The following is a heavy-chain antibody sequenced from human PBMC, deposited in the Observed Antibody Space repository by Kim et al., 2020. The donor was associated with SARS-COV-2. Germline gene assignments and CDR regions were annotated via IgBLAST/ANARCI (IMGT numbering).Heavy chain of an antibody. J-gene: IGHJ4*02. D-gene: IGHD1-1*01. Sequence: SETLSLTCAVYGGSFSGYYWSWIRQPPGKGLEWIGEINHSGSTNYNPSLKSRVTISVDTSKNQFSLKLSSVTAADTAVYYCARGFRWNAPDYWGQGTLVTVSS. V-gene: IGHV4-34*01. CDR1: GGSFSGYY. CDR3: ARGFRWNAPDY. CDR2: INHSGST.